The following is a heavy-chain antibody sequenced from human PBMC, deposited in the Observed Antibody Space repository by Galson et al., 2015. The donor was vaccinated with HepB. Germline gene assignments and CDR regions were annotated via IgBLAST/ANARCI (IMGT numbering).Heavy chain of an antibody. D-gene: IGHD3-9*01. Sequence: SVKVSCKASGYTFTSYGISWVRQAPGQGLEWMGWISAYNGNTNYAQKLQGRVTMTTDTSTSTAYIELRSLRSDDTAVYYCARDGGNYDILTGYYMYFQHWGQCTLVTVSS. CDR3: ARDGGNYDILTGYYMYFQH. CDR2: ISAYNGNT. J-gene: IGHJ1*01. CDR1: GYTFTSYG. V-gene: IGHV1-18*01.